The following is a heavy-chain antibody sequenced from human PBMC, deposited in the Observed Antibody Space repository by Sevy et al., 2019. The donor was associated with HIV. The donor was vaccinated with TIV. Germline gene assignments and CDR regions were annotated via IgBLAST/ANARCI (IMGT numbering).Heavy chain of an antibody. D-gene: IGHD3-22*01. CDR2: ISSSSSTI. Sequence: GGSLRLSCAASGFTFSSYSMNWVRQAPGKGLEWVSYISSSSSTIYYADSVKGRFTISRDNAKNALYLQMNSLRDEDTAAYYCARDSSGNYGMDVWGQGTTVIVSS. CDR1: GFTFSSYS. CDR3: ARDSSGNYGMDV. J-gene: IGHJ6*02. V-gene: IGHV3-48*02.